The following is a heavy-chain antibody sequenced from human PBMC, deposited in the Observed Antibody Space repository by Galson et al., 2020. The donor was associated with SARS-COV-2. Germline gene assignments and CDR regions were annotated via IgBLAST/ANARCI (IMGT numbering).Heavy chain of an antibody. J-gene: IGHJ5*02. D-gene: IGHD3-10*01. CDR3: ARDYYGSGSYDNWFDP. Sequence: GGSLRLSCAASGLSFSTYAMHWVRQAPGKGLEWVAVIWSDGSHQSYADSVKGRFIISRDNSKNTLYLQMISLRAEDTAVYYCARDYYGSGSYDNWFDPWGQGTLVTVSS. CDR1: GLSFSTYA. CDR2: IWSDGSHQ. V-gene: IGHV3-33*01.